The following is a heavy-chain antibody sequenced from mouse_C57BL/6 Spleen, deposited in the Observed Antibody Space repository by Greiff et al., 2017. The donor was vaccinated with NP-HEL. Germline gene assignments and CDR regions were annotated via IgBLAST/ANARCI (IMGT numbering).Heavy chain of an antibody. CDR3: ATPDLCRYAMDY. Sequence: EVLLVESGGGLVKPGGSLKLSCAASGFTFSDYGMHWVRQAPEKGLEWVADISSGSSTIYYADTVKGRFTISRDNTKNTLFLQMTSLRSEDTAMYYCATPDLCRYAMDYWGQGTSVTVSS. CDR2: ISSGSSTI. D-gene: IGHD1-1*01. CDR1: GFTFSDYG. J-gene: IGHJ4*01. V-gene: IGHV5-17*01.